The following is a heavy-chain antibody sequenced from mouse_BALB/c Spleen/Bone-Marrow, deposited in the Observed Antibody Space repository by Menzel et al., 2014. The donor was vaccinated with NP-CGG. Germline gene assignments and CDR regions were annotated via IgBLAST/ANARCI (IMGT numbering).Heavy chain of an antibody. Sequence: VKLMESGAELARPGASVKLSCKASGYTFTSYWMQWVKQRPGQGLEWIGAIYPGDGDTRNTQKFKGKATLTADKSSSTAYMQLSSLASADSAVYYCARNYYYGSSWSAMDYWGQGTSVTVSS. CDR3: ARNYYYGSSWSAMDY. V-gene: IGHV1-87*01. CDR2: IYPGDGDT. D-gene: IGHD1-1*01. J-gene: IGHJ4*01. CDR1: GYTFTSYW.